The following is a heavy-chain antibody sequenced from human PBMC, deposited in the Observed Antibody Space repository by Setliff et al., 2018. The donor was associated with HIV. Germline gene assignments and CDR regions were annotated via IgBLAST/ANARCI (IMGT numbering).Heavy chain of an antibody. CDR3: SLQHGRPMRWFDP. D-gene: IGHD2-2*01. J-gene: IGHJ5*02. CDR1: GDSISNNGYY. CDR2: VYHRGTT. V-gene: IGHV4-39*05. Sequence: PSLTCTVSGDSISNNGYYWAWIRQPPGKGLEWIGCVYHRGTTYYNPSLKSRLAMSVDTSKNKFFLKLNSLTAADTAVYYCSLQHGRPMRWFDPWGPGTLVTSPQ.